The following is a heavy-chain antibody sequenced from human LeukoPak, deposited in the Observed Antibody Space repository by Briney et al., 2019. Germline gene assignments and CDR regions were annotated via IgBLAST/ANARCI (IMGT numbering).Heavy chain of an antibody. J-gene: IGHJ4*02. Sequence: SETLSLTCTVSGYSISSGYYWGWIRQPPGKGLEWIGSIYHSGSTYYNPFLKSRVTISVDTSKNQFSLKLSSVTAADTAVYYCARERHGSTSSEFDYWGQGTLVTVSS. CDR1: GYSISSGYY. D-gene: IGHD2-2*01. CDR2: IYHSGST. V-gene: IGHV4-38-2*02. CDR3: ARERHGSTSSEFDY.